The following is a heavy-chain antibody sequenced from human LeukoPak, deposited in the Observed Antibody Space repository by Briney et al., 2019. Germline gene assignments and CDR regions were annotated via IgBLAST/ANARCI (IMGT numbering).Heavy chain of an antibody. J-gene: IGHJ4*02. Sequence: PSETLSLTCTVSGGSISSGGYYWSWIRQHPGRGLEWIGNIHYSGRTHYNPSLKSRVTISVDTSKNQFSLRLSSVTAADTAVYYCARGRSSHYYGSGSYKGVIDYWGQGTLVTVSS. CDR1: GGSISSGGYY. D-gene: IGHD3-10*01. V-gene: IGHV4-31*03. CDR2: IHYSGRT. CDR3: ARGRSSHYYGSGSYKGVIDY.